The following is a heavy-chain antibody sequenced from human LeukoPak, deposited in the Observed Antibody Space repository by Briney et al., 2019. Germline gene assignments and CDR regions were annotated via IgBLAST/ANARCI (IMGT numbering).Heavy chain of an antibody. Sequence: GGSLRLSCAASGFTFSSYAMLWVRQAPGKGLEWVAVISYDGSNKYYADSVKGRFTISRDNSKNTLYLQMNSLRAEDTAVYYCARNYDFWSGYPTYYYYGMDVWGQGTTVTVSS. CDR2: ISYDGSNK. V-gene: IGHV3-30-3*01. J-gene: IGHJ6*02. CDR3: ARNYDFWSGYPTYYYYGMDV. CDR1: GFTFSSYA. D-gene: IGHD3-3*01.